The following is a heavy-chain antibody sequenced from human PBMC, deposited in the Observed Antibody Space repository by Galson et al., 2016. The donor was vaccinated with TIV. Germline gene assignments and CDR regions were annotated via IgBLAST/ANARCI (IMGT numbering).Heavy chain of an antibody. CDR1: GYTFTGYY. J-gene: IGHJ3*02. CDR2: INPDSGDT. Sequence: ASGYTFTGYYMHWVRQAPGQGLEWMGWINPDSGDTNYSQKFQGRVTMTRDTSINTAYMELSNLKSDDTAVYYCARDPSPVTTSPFDIWGQGTMVTVSS. CDR3: ARDPSPVTTSPFDI. V-gene: IGHV1-2*02. D-gene: IGHD4-17*01.